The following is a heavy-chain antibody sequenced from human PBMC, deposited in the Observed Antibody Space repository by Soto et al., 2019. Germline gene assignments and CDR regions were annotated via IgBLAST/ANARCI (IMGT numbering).Heavy chain of an antibody. V-gene: IGHV3-33*01. D-gene: IGHD4-17*01. CDR1: GFTFSKHG. CDR3: ARDDDYVDNGLGY. CDR2: IVADGRSQ. J-gene: IGHJ4*02. Sequence: QVQLVESGGGVVQPGTSLRLSCAASGFTFSKHGMHWVRQAPGKGLEWMAVIVADGRSQHYADSVKGRFTISRDNSKNTLFLQMNSLRAEDTAVYYCARDDDYVDNGLGYWGQGTLVTVSS.